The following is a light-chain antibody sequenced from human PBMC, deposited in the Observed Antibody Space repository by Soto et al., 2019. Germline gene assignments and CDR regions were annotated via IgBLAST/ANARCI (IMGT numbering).Light chain of an antibody. Sequence: AIPTTQSPSSLSASVGDRVTIPCRASQGIRNDLGWYQQKPGKAPKLLIYAASSLQSGVPSRFSGSGSGTDFTLTISSLQPEDFATYYCLQDYNYPLTFGQGTKVDIK. CDR1: QGIRND. CDR2: AAS. V-gene: IGKV1-6*01. J-gene: IGKJ1*01. CDR3: LQDYNYPLT.